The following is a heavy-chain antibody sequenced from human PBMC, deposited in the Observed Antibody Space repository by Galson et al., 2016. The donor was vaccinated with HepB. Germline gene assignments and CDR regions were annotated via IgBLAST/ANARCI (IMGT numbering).Heavy chain of an antibody. V-gene: IGHV4-39*01. CDR3: ARRQRIAARLAPFGI. CDR2: VYYSGTT. J-gene: IGHJ3*02. Sequence: SETLSLTCSVSGGSISERSYYRGWIRQPPGKGLEWIGNVYYSGTTHYNPSLESRATVSLDTTKNQFSLRLTSVTAAETAVYYCARRQRIAARLAPFGIWGQGKMVTVSA. CDR1: GGSISERSYY. D-gene: IGHD6-6*01.